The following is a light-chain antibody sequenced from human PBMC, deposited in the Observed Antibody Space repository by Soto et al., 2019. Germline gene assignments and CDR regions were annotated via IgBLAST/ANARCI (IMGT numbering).Light chain of an antibody. Sequence: DIQMTQSPSSVSASVGDRVTITCRASQGISSWLAWYQQKPGKAPQYLIQAASILQSGVPSRFSGSGSGTDFTLTISSLQPEDFATYYCLQDYNYPRTFGQGTKVDIK. CDR1: QGISSW. CDR3: LQDYNYPRT. V-gene: IGKV1-12*01. J-gene: IGKJ1*01. CDR2: AAS.